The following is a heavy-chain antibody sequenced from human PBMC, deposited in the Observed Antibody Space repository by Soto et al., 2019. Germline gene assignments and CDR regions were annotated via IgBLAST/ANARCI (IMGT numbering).Heavy chain of an antibody. J-gene: IGHJ3*01. Sequence: QVQLVQSGAEVKKPGSSVKVSCKASGGTFSTFAVSWVRQAPGQGLEWMGGIIPLFATARYALKFEDRLSIIADDATNTASMDLNNLRPEDTAVDVCSTSGLDVLGYNCTNTAGGDLWGRGTVVSVSS. V-gene: IGHV1-69*01. CDR1: GGTFSTFA. D-gene: IGHD1-20*01. CDR3: STSGLDVLGYNCTNTAGGDL. CDR2: IIPLFATA.